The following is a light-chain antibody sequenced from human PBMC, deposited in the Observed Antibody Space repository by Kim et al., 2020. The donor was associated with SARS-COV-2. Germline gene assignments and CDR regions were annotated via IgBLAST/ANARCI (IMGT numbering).Light chain of an antibody. CDR3: QQYNTWPL. CDR2: GAS. Sequence: EIVMTQSPATLSVSPGERATLSCRASQSVNRNLVWYQQRPGQAPRLLIYGASTRASGIPARFTGSGSETEFTLTISSLQSEDFGVYYCQQYNTWPLFGQGTKLEI. CDR1: QSVNRN. V-gene: IGKV3-15*01. J-gene: IGKJ2*01.